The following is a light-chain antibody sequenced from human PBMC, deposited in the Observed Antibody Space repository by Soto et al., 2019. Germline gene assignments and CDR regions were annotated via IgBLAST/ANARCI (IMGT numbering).Light chain of an antibody. V-gene: IGKV3-20*01. CDR2: GAS. J-gene: IGKJ2*01. CDR1: QSVYTNY. Sequence: EIVLTQSPGTLSLSPGERATLSCRASQSVYTNYLAWYQQKPGQAPRLLIYGASRRATGIPDRFSGSGSETDFTLTISILEPEDFAVYYCQHYNSSPPVYTFGQGTKLEIK. CDR3: QHYNSSPPVYT.